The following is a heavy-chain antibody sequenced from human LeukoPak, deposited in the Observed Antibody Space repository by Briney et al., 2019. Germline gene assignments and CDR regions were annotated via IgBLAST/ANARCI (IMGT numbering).Heavy chain of an antibody. CDR2: ISAYNGGT. CDR3: ARAQSDWPPYIDY. CDR1: GYPFTSFY. V-gene: IGHV1-18*04. Sequence: ASVKVSCKASGYPFTSFYIYWVRQAPGQGLEWLGWISAYNGGTSYGQRLLDRVTMTIDTSTSTAFLDLRSLRYDDTAVYWCARAQSDWPPYIDYWGQGTLVPVSS. D-gene: IGHD3-9*01. J-gene: IGHJ4*02.